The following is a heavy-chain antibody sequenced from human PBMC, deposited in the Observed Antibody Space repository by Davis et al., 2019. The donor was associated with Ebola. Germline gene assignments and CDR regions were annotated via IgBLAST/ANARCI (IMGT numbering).Heavy chain of an antibody. V-gene: IGHV1-8*03. J-gene: IGHJ4*02. CDR1: GYTFTSYD. CDR2: MNPNSGNT. D-gene: IGHD2-15*01. Sequence: ASVQVSCKASGYTFTSYDINWVRQVTGQGLEWMGWMNPNSGNTGYAQKFQGRVTITRNTSISTAYMELSSLRSEDTAVYYCARTQPYCSGGSCRDYWGQGTLVTVSS. CDR3: ARTQPYCSGGSCRDY.